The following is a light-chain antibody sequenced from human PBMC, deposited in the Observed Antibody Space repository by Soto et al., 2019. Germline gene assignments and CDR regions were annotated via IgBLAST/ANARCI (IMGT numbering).Light chain of an antibody. J-gene: IGLJ1*01. CDR2: DVS. CDR1: SSDVGGFNY. V-gene: IGLV2-11*01. Sequence: SVLTQPRSASGSPGQSVTISCTGTSSDVGGFNYVSWYHQHPGTAPKLMIYDVSKRPSGVPDRFSGSKSGNTASLTISGLQAEDEADYYCCSYAGSYSYVFGTGTKVTVL. CDR3: CSYAGSYSYV.